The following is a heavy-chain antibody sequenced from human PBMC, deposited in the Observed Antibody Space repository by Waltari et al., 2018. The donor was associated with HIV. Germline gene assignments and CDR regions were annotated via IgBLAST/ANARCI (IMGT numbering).Heavy chain of an antibody. CDR2: IHSSGGT. V-gene: IGHV3-53*01. D-gene: IGHD6-13*01. CDR1: GFTVSSFY. Sequence: EVQLVESGGGLIQPGGSLRLHCAASGFTVSSFYMSWVRPAPGKGLEWVSVIHSSGGTNYADSVKGRFTISRDNSKNTLYLQMNSLGAEDTAVYYCARDTTVVGTRYFDYWGRGTLVTVSS. CDR3: ARDTTVVGTRYFDY. J-gene: IGHJ4*02.